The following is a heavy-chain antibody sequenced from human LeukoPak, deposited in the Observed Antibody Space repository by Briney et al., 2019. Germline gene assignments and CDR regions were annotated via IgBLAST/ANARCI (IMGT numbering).Heavy chain of an antibody. V-gene: IGHV3-30*02. D-gene: IGHD6-6*01. CDR3: AKPTGTQYSSSAPGGY. CDR2: IRYDGSNK. Sequence: GSLRLSCAASGFTFSSYGMHWVRQAPGKGLEWVAFIRYDGSNKYYADSVKGRFTISRDNSKNTLYLQMNSLRAEDTAVYYCAKPTGTQYSSSAPGGYWGQGTLVTVSS. CDR1: GFTFSSYG. J-gene: IGHJ4*02.